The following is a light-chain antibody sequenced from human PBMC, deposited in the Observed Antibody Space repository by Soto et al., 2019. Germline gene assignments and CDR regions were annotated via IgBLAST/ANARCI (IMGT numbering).Light chain of an antibody. J-gene: IGKJ1*01. CDR1: QSVSSSY. V-gene: IGKV3-15*01. CDR3: QQYNNWWT. Sequence: EIVLTQSPGTLSLSPGERATLSCRASQSVSSSYLAWYQQKPGQAPRLLIYGASTRATGIPARFSGSGSGTEFTLTISSLQSEDFAVYYCQQYNNWWTVGQGTKVDIK. CDR2: GAS.